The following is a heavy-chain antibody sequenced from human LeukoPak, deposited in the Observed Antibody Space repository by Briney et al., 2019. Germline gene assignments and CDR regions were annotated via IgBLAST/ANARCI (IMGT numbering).Heavy chain of an antibody. CDR3: ARDPYSGNYGDYYYYYMDV. Sequence: GGSLRLSCAASGFTFNRYNMNWVRQAPGKGLEWVSSITSSSSYIYYADSVKGRFTISRDNAKSSLYLQMNSLRDEDTAVYYCARDPYSGNYGDYYYYYMDVWGKGTTVTISS. CDR1: GFTFNRYN. V-gene: IGHV3-21*01. D-gene: IGHD1-26*01. CDR2: ITSSSSYI. J-gene: IGHJ6*03.